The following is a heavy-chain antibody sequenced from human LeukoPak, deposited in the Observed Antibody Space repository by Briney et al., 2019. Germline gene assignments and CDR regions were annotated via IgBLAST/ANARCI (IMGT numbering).Heavy chain of an antibody. CDR2: ISSSSSYI. V-gene: IGHV3-21*01. CDR3: ARLGGPYDSSGYYYFDY. J-gene: IGHJ4*02. Sequence: GGSLRLSCAASGFTFSSYSMNWVRQAPGKGLEWVSSISSSSSYIYYADSVKGRFTISRDNAKNSLYLQMNSLRAEDTAVYYCARLGGPYDSSGYYYFDYWGQGTLVTVSS. CDR1: GFTFSSYS. D-gene: IGHD3-22*01.